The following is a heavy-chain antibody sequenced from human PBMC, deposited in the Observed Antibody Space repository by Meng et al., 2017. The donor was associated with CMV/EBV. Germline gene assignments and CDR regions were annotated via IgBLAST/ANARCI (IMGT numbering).Heavy chain of an antibody. J-gene: IGHJ4*02. D-gene: IGHD2-2*01. V-gene: IGHV4-31*01. Sequence: GSITGDSSYRSWIRQHRREGVERIGCICWSSGSNCNPAHKKKVTGSVNTSRDQFAQKVSPVTAADTAVYYCAREGIVVVPASKYFDYWGQGTLVTVSS. CDR2: ICWSSGS. CDR3: AREGIVVVPASKYFDY. CDR1: GSITGDSSY.